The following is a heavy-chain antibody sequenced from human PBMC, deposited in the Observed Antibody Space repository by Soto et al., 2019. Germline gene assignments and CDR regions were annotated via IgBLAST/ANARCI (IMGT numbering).Heavy chain of an antibody. CDR2: FIPILART. CDR1: GGPFSSHS. J-gene: IGHJ4*02. CDR3: ILXGLAQDFDF. Sequence: VKVSCKASGGPFSSHSITWVRQAPGQGLEWVGRFIPILARTNHAHRFQGRVTFTADTSTSTAYMDLSGLRSQDTAIYYCILXGLAQDFDFWGQGTQVTVSS. V-gene: IGHV1-69*10. D-gene: IGHD3-10*01.